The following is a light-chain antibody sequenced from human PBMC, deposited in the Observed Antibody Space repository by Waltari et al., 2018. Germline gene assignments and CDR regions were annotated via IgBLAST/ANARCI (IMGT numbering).Light chain of an antibody. CDR3: AAWDGSLNGPV. CDR1: TSNIGTGA. CDR2: TND. V-gene: IGLV1-44*01. J-gene: IGLJ3*02. Sequence: QSVLTQPPSVSGTPGQRVTISCSGGTSNIGTGAVTWYRHVPGRAPKLVFSTNDQGPAGFPDRFSGSRSGTSAFLAISGLQSDDEGDYYCAAWDGSLNGPVFGGGTKLTVL.